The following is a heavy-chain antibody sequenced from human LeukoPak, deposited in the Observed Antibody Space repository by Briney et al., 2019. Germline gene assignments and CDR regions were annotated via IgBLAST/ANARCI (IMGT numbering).Heavy chain of an antibody. CDR3: VKDMEPGGSGH. J-gene: IGHJ4*02. D-gene: IGHD1-26*01. V-gene: IGHV3-9*01. CDR1: GFTFDKCG. Sequence: PGGSLRLSCEVSGFTFDKCGMHWVRQVPGKGLEWVSGMTLDSGRIGYADSVKGRFTIPRDKAKNSVFLQMNNVRTEDTALYYCVKDMEPGGSGHWGPGTLVTVSS. CDR2: MTLDSGRI.